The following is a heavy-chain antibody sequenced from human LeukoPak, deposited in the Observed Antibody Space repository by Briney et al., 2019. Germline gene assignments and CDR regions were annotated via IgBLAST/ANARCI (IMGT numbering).Heavy chain of an antibody. CDR3: ARRLAVAGTEAFDI. J-gene: IGHJ3*02. CDR2: VYYSGST. V-gene: IGHV4-59*08. D-gene: IGHD6-19*01. CDR1: GGSISDFY. Sequence: PSETLSLTCTVSGGSISDFYWNRIRQPPGKGLEWIGYVYYSGSTNYNPSLKSRVTISVDTSKNQFSLKLSSVTAADTAVYYCARRLAVAGTEAFDIWGQGTMVTVSS.